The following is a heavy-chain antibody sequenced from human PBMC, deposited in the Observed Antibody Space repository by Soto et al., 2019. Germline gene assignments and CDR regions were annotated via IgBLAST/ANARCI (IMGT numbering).Heavy chain of an antibody. Sequence: ASVKVSCKSSGYPFTDLYIHWVRQAPGLGLEWMGWIDPRSGASRKTQRFQGRITMTRDTSTNTVYMELSSLRSWHPAGYFCAKHNYGPLEYWGQGTLVTVSS. CDR1: GYPFTDLY. J-gene: IGHJ4*02. CDR3: AKHNYGPLEY. CDR2: IDPRSGAS. V-gene: IGHV1-2*02. D-gene: IGHD3-10*01.